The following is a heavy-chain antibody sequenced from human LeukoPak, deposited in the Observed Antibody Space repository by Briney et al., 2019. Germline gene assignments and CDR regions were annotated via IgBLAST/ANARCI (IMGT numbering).Heavy chain of an antibody. CDR1: GFTFSSYW. CDR3: ASIVKDHDYGDYDGGDH. CDR2: INQDGTTK. J-gene: IGHJ4*02. Sequence: GGSLRLSCTASGFTFSSYWMNWVRQAPGTGLEWVANINQDGTTKYYLDSVKGRFTISRDNAKNSLYLQTNSLRAEDTAVYYCASIVKDHDYGDYDGGDHWGQGTLVTVSS. D-gene: IGHD4-17*01. V-gene: IGHV3-7*03.